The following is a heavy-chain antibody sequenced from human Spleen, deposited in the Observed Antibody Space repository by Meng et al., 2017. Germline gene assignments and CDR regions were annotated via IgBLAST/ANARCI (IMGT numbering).Heavy chain of an antibody. V-gene: IGHV3-7*01. CDR3: ARANVEVAGSDY. D-gene: IGHD6-19*01. J-gene: IGHJ4*02. CDR2: IKHDGSDK. Sequence: GESLKISCAASGFTFSSYWMSWVRQAPGKGLEWVANIKHDGSDKYYVDSVRGRFTISRDNAKNSLFLQMDSLRAEDTAVYYCARANVEVAGSDYWGQGTLVTVSS. CDR1: GFTFSSYW.